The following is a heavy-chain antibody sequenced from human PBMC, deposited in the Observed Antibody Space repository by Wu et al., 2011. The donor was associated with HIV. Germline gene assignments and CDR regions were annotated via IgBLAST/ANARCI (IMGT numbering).Heavy chain of an antibody. CDR1: RDTFRSSA. Sequence: QVQLVQSGAEVKRPGSSVMVSCRASRDTFRSSAISWVRQAPGQGLEWMGGIIPSFDTANYAQKFQGRVTITTDKSTAYMEMSSLTSEDTALYYCAVRTGLSAGAFDIWGQGTMVTVSS. V-gene: IGHV1-69*05. CDR3: AVRTGLSAGAFDI. CDR2: IIPSFDTA. J-gene: IGHJ3*02. D-gene: IGHD3-10*02.